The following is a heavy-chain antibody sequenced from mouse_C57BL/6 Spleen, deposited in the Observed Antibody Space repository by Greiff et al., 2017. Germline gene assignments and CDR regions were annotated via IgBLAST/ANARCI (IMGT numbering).Heavy chain of an antibody. CDR2: INPSSGYT. D-gene: IGHD1-1*01. CDR1: GYTFTSYW. V-gene: IGHV1-7*01. Sequence: QVQLLQSGAELAKPGASVTLSCKASGYTFTSYWMHWVKQRPGQGLEWIGYINPSSGYTKYNQKFKDKATLTADKASSTAYMQLSGLTYEASAVYYCARDYGRSYDYWGQGTTLTVSS. J-gene: IGHJ2*01. CDR3: ARDYGRSYDY.